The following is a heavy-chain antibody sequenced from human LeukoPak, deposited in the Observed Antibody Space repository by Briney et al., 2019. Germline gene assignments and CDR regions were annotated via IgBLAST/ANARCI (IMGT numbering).Heavy chain of an antibody. CDR3: ARAPSGCGGTRAFDY. CDR1: GGSLSNSF. V-gene: IGHV4-4*07. J-gene: IGHJ4*02. CDR2: IYSSGTT. D-gene: IGHD2-15*01. Sequence: SETLSLTCSVTGGSLSNSFWSWIRQPAGKGLEWIGRIYSSGTTNYNPSLKSRVTLSLDTSKNQFSLKLTSVTAADTAVYYCARAPSGCGGTRAFDYWGQGTLVTVSS.